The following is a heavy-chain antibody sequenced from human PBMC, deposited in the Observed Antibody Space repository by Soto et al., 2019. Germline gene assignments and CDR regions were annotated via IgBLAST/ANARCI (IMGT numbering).Heavy chain of an antibody. CDR1: GGSISSSSYY. V-gene: IGHV4-39*01. CDR2: IYYSGST. D-gene: IGHD6-19*01. CDR3: ARHAVHSSGFIDH. Sequence: QLQLQESGPGLVKPSETLSLTCTVSGGSISSSSYYWGWIPQPPGKGLEWIGSIYYSGSTYYNPSLKSRVTICVDTSKNQFSLKLSSVTAADTAVYYCARHAVHSSGFIDHWGQGTLVTVSS. J-gene: IGHJ5*02.